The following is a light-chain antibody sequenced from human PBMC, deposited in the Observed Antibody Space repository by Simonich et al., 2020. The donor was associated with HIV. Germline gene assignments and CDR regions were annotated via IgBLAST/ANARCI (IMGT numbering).Light chain of an antibody. Sequence: DIQMTQSPSTLSVSVGDRVTITCRASQSISSYLKWYQQKPGKAPKLLIYAASSLQRGVPSRFSGSASGTDFTLTISSLQPEDFATYYCQQLNSYPITFGQGTRLEIK. V-gene: IGKV1-39*01. CDR1: QSISSY. J-gene: IGKJ5*01. CDR3: QQLNSYPIT. CDR2: AAS.